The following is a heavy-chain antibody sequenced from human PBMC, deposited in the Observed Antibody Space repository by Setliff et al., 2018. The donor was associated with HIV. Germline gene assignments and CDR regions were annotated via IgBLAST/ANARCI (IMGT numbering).Heavy chain of an antibody. CDR3: ARDVATVTTPERAD. Sequence: SETLSLTCTVSGAPLSSYYLNWIRQPPGKGLEWIGYIFYSGNTNYHPSVKSRVTISIDTSKKQFTLRLTSVTAADTALYFCARDVATVTTPERADWGQGTLVTVSS. V-gene: IGHV4-59*01. J-gene: IGHJ4*02. CDR2: IFYSGNT. D-gene: IGHD5-12*01. CDR1: GAPLSSYY.